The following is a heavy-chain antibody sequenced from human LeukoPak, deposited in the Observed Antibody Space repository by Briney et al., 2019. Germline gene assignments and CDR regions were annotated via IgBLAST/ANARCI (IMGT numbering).Heavy chain of an antibody. Sequence: SATLSLTCTVSGGSIATYYWSWIRRSPGKGLEWIAYIYYGGTNYNPSLKSRVTISVDTSKNQFSLNLRSATAADTAVYYCARGDGYNSGYFEYWGQGTLVTVSS. CDR3: ARGDGYNSGYFEY. V-gene: IGHV4-59*01. D-gene: IGHD5-24*01. J-gene: IGHJ4*02. CDR1: GGSIATYY. CDR2: IYYGGT.